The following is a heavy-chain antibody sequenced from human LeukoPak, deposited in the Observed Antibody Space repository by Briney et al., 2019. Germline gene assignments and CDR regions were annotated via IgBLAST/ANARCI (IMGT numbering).Heavy chain of an antibody. J-gene: IGHJ3*02. CDR2: IYSGGST. CDR3: ARDKEGDDAFDI. D-gene: IGHD3-10*01. Sequence: GGSLRLSCAASGFTFSSNYMSWVRQAPGKGLEWVSVIYSGGSTYYADSVKGRFTISRDNSKNTLYLQMNSLRAEDTAVYYCARDKEGDDAFDIWGQGTMVTVSS. CDR1: GFTFSSNY. V-gene: IGHV3-53*01.